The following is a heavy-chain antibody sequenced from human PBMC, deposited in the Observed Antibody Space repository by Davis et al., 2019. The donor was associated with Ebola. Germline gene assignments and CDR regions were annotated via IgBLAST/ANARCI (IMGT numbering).Heavy chain of an antibody. J-gene: IGHJ1*01. CDR1: GFTFSDYY. V-gene: IGHV3-11*01. Sequence: GGSLRLSCAASGFTFSDYYMSWIRQAPGKGLEWVSYISSSGSTIYYADSVKGQFTISRDNAKNSLYLQMNSLRAEDTAVYYCATGELLAEYFQHWGQGTLVTVSS. D-gene: IGHD1-26*01. CDR3: ATGELLAEYFQH. CDR2: ISSSGSTI.